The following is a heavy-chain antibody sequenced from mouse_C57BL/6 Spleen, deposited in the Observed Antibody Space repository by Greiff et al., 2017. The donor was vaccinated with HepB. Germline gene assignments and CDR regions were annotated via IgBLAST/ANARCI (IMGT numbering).Heavy chain of an antibody. J-gene: IGHJ4*01. CDR2: IYPRDGST. CDR1: GYTFTSYD. V-gene: IGHV1-85*01. Sequence: QVTLKVCGPELVKPGASVKLSCKASGYTFTSYDINWVKQRPGQGLEWIGWIYPRDGSTKYNEKFKGKATLTVDTSSSTAYMELHSLTSEDSAVYFCARGGITTVVDAMDYWGQGTSVTVSS. CDR3: ARGGITTVVDAMDY. D-gene: IGHD1-1*01.